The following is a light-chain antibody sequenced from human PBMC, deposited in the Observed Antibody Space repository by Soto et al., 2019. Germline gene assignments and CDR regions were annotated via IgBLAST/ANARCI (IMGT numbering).Light chain of an antibody. CDR1: SSNIGSNY. J-gene: IGLJ2*01. Sequence: QSVLTQPPSASGTPGQRVTISCSGSSSNIGSNYVYWYQQLPGTAPKLLIYRNNQRPSGVPDRFSGSKSGTSASLAISGLRSEDEADYYCAAWDDSLSGLKVVFSGGTKLTVL. V-gene: IGLV1-47*01. CDR3: AAWDDSLSGLKVV. CDR2: RNN.